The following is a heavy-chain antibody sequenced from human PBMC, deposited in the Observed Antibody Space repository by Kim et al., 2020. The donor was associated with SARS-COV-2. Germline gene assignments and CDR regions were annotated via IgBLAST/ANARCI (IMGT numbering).Heavy chain of an antibody. CDR1: RFTFSDYA. D-gene: IGHD2-2*01. CDR2: ISGSGGTK. CDR3: ARHDDVMIPAAIDF. V-gene: IGHV3-23*01. J-gene: IGHJ4*02. Sequence: GGSLRLSCAASRFTFSDYAMSWARQAPGKGPEWVSSISGSGGTKSYADSVKGRFTISRDNSRKTLHLRMNSLRAEDTAIYYCARHDDVMIPAAIDFWGQGTLGTVSS.